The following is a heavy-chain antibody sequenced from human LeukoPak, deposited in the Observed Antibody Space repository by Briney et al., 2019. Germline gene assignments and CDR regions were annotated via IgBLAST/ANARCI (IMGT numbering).Heavy chain of an antibody. Sequence: ASVKVSCKASGYTFTDYYMHWVRQAPGQGLEWLGWINPNSGGTNYAQKFQGRVTITRNTSISTAYMELSSLRSEDTAVYYCARVYSSLGYYYYYMDVWGKGTTVTVSS. V-gene: IGHV1-2*02. CDR2: INPNSGGT. D-gene: IGHD5-18*01. J-gene: IGHJ6*03. CDR3: ARVYSSLGYYYYYMDV. CDR1: GYTFTDYY.